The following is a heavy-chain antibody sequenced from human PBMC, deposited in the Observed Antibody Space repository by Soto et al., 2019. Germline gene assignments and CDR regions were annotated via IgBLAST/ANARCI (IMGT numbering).Heavy chain of an antibody. V-gene: IGHV4-34*01. J-gene: IGHJ5*02. CDR2: INHSGST. Sequence: SETLSLTCAVYGGSLSGYYWSWIRQPPGKGLEWIGEINHSGSTNYNPSLKSRVTISVDTSKNQFSLKLSSVTAADTAVYYCARLHGLMVYAMSTWFDPWGQGTLVTVSS. D-gene: IGHD2-8*01. CDR1: GGSLSGYY. CDR3: ARLHGLMVYAMSTWFDP.